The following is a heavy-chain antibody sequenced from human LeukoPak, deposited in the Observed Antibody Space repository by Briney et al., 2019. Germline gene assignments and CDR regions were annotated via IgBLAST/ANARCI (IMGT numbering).Heavy chain of an antibody. Sequence: GGSLRLSCAASGFTFNSYSMNWVRQAPGKGLEWVSSISSSSSYIYYADSVKGRFTISRDNAKNSLYLQMNSLRAEDTAVYYCARAVPAGTFYMDVWGKGTTVTVSS. CDR3: ARAVPAGTFYMDV. V-gene: IGHV3-21*01. D-gene: IGHD6-19*01. J-gene: IGHJ6*03. CDR2: ISSSSSYI. CDR1: GFTFNSYS.